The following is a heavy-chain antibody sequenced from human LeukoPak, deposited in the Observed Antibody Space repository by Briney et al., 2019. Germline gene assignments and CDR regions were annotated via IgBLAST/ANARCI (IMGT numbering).Heavy chain of an antibody. V-gene: IGHV4-30-4*01. Sequence: SETLSLTCTVSGGSISSGDYYWSWIRQPPGKGLEWIGYIYYSGSTYYNPSLKSRVTISVDTSKNQFSLKLSSVTAADTAVYYCARDDYYGSGSSYWGQGTLVTVSS. D-gene: IGHD3-10*01. CDR2: IYYSGST. CDR3: ARDDYYGSGSSY. CDR1: GGSISSGDYY. J-gene: IGHJ4*02.